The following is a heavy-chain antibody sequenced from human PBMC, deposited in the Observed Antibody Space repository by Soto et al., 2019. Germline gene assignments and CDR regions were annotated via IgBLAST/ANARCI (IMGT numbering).Heavy chain of an antibody. J-gene: IGHJ6*02. V-gene: IGHV3-23*01. CDR3: AKGAGRDYGDPYYYYYYGMDV. CDR1: GFTFSSYA. Sequence: GGSLRLSCAASGFTFSSYAMSWVRQAPGKGLEWVSAISGSGGSTYYADSVKGRFTISRDNSKNTLYLQMNSLRAEDTAVYYCAKGAGRDYGDPYYYYYYGMDVWGQGTTVTVSS. CDR2: ISGSGGST. D-gene: IGHD4-17*01.